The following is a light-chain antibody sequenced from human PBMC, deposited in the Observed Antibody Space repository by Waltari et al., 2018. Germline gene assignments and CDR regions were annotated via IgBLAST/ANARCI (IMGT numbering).Light chain of an antibody. V-gene: IGKV1-39*01. CDR1: QSISSY. CDR3: QQSYSTPPE. J-gene: IGKJ3*01. Sequence: DIQMTQSPSSLSASVRDRVTLTCRASQSISSYLHWYQQKPGKAPKRLIDAASSLQSGVPSRFSGSGSGTDFTSTISSLQPEDFATYYCQQSYSTPPEFGPGTKVDIK. CDR2: AAS.